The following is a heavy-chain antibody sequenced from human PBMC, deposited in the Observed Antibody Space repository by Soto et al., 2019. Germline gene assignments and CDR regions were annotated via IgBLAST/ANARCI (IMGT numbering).Heavy chain of an antibody. D-gene: IGHD6-13*01. CDR2: ISGSGGST. V-gene: IGHV3-23*01. CDR1: GFTFSSYA. CDR3: AKPLGIAAAGTPLGGSGRPDY. J-gene: IGHJ4*02. Sequence: GGSLRLSCAASGFTFSSYAMSWVRQAPGKGLEWVSAISGSGGSTYYADSVKGRFTSCRDNSKNTLYLQMNSLRAEDTAVYYCAKPLGIAAAGTPLGGSGRPDYWGQGTLVTVSS.